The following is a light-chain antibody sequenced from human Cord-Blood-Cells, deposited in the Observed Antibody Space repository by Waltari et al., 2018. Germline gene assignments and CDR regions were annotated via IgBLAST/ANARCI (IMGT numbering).Light chain of an antibody. CDR2: DAS. Sequence: DIVLTQPPATLSLSPGERATLSCRASQSVSSYLAWYQQKPGKPPRVLICDASNRATGIQARFSGSGSGTDFTRTISSLEPEEFAVYYCQQRSNWPPFTFGPGTKVDSK. CDR3: QQRSNWPPFT. V-gene: IGKV3-11*01. J-gene: IGKJ3*01. CDR1: QSVSSY.